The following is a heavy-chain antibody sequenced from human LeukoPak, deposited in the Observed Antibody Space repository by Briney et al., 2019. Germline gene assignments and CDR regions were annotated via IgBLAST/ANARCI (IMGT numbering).Heavy chain of an antibody. D-gene: IGHD6-13*01. CDR2: IYYSGST. V-gene: IGHV4-59*08. CDR1: GGSISSYY. CDR3: ARLTAAAAF. J-gene: IGHJ4*02. Sequence: SETLSLTCTVSGGSISSYYWSWIRQPPGKGLEWIGYIYYSGSTNYNPSLKSRVTISVDMSKNQFSLKLSSVTAADTAVYYCARLTAAAAFWGQGTLVTVSS.